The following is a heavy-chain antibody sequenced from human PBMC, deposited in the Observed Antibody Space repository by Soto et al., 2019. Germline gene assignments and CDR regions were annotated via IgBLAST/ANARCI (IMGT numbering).Heavy chain of an antibody. D-gene: IGHD2-15*01. CDR2: IYYSGST. V-gene: IGHV4-39*01. J-gene: IGHJ5*02. CDR3: ARGVLRDIVVVVAASYNWFDP. CDR1: GGSISSSSYY. Sequence: SETLSLTCTVSGGSISSSSYYWGWIRQPPGKGLEWIGSIYYSGSTYYNPSLKSRVTISVDTSKNQFSLKLSSVTAADTAVYYCARGVLRDIVVVVAASYNWFDPWGQGTLVTVSS.